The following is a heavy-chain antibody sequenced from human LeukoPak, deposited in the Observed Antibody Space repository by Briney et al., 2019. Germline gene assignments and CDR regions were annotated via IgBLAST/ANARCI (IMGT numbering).Heavy chain of an antibody. J-gene: IGHJ4*02. V-gene: IGHV3-23*01. CDR1: GFTFSNYA. CDR2: ISHSGDST. D-gene: IGHD2-15*01. CDR3: AKCALGYCTGGSCRFDN. Sequence: PEGSLRLSCAASGFTFSNYAMSWVRLAPGKGLEWVSAISHSGDSTYYADSVKGRFTISRDKSKNTLYLQMNRMRAEDTAVYYCAKCALGYCTGGSCRFDNWGQGTLVTVSS.